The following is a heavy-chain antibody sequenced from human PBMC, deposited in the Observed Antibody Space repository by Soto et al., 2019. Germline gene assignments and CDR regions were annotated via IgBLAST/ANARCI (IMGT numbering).Heavy chain of an antibody. CDR3: AMSALITMVRGVQDY. V-gene: IGHV3-11*01. Sequence: QVQLVESGGGLVKPEGSLRLSCAASGFTSSDYYMSWIRQAPGKGLEWVSYISSSGSTIYYADSVKGRFTISRDNAKNSLYLQMNSLRAEDTAVYYSAMSALITMVRGVQDYWGQGTLVTVSS. D-gene: IGHD3-10*01. J-gene: IGHJ4*02. CDR1: GFTSSDYY. CDR2: ISSSGSTI.